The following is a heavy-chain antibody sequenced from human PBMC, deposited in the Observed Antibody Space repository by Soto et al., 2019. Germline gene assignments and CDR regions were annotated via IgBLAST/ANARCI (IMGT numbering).Heavy chain of an antibody. Sequence: SVTLSLTCTVSGGAITPSYCVWVPAPPGKGLEWLGYSSYSGNTYYNRTYYNPSVKGRLTISLHKPENQFSLELTPVTAAETAVYHCVRLPRWGGFDPWGQGTLVTVS. D-gene: IGHD1-26*01. CDR2: SSYSGNTYYNRT. J-gene: IGHJ5*02. CDR1: GGAITPSY. CDR3: VRLPRWGGFDP. V-gene: IGHV4-59*08.